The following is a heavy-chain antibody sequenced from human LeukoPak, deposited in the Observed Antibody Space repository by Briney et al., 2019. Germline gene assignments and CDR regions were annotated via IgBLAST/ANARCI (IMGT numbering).Heavy chain of an antibody. D-gene: IGHD3-10*01. Sequence: SQTLSLTCAVSGGSISSGGYSWSWIRQPPGKGLEWIGYIYHSGSTYYNPSLKSRVTISVDRSKNQFSLKLSSVTAADTAVYYCARTRFGELLSLDYWGRGTLVTVSS. CDR2: IYHSGST. J-gene: IGHJ4*02. V-gene: IGHV4-30-2*01. CDR1: GGSISSGGYS. CDR3: ARTRFGELLSLDY.